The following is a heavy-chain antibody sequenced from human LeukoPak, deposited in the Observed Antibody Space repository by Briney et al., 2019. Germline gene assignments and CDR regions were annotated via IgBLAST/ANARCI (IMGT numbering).Heavy chain of an antibody. Sequence: GGSLRLSCAASGFTFRTYSMTWVRQAPGKGLEWVSALGVSGGGPEYADSVKGRFTITRDDSKNTLYLQMDSLRAEDTAIYYCARDLSIAARPDNWFDPWGQGTLVTVSS. CDR1: GFTFRTYS. CDR2: LGVSGGGP. D-gene: IGHD6-6*01. J-gene: IGHJ5*02. CDR3: ARDLSIAARPDNWFDP. V-gene: IGHV3-23*01.